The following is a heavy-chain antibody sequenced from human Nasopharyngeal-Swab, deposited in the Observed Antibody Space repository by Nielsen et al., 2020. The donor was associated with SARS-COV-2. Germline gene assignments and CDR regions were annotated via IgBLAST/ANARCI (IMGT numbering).Heavy chain of an antibody. Sequence: GASLKISCAASGFTFSIYWMTWVRQAPGRGLGWVSNMNEDGSEKNYVDSVKGRFTISRDNAKNLLYLQMNSLRAEDTAVYYCAREKDFWGGSHYFYMDVWGKGATVTVSS. CDR1: GFTFSIYW. CDR3: AREKDFWGGSHYFYMDV. CDR2: MNEDGSEK. V-gene: IGHV3-7*05. D-gene: IGHD3-3*01. J-gene: IGHJ6*03.